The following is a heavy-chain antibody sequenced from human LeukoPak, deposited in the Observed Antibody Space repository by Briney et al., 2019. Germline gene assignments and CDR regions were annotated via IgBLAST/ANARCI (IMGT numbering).Heavy chain of an antibody. CDR1: GDSISSSQW. D-gene: IGHD6-13*01. J-gene: IGHJ5*02. Sequence: PSGTLSLTCAVSGDSISSSQWWSWVRQPPGKGLEGIGEIYHSGSTNYNPSLKSRVTISVDKSKNQFSLKVNSVTAADTAVYYCARGNPIAAAEDWFDPWGQGTLVTVSS. CDR2: IYHSGST. V-gene: IGHV4-4*02. CDR3: ARGNPIAAAEDWFDP.